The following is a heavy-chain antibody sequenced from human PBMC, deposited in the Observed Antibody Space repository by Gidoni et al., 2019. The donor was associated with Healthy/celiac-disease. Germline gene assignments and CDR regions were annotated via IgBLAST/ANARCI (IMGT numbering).Heavy chain of an antibody. V-gene: IGHV1-69*01. CDR3: ARGSSMIVVVTAFDY. CDR1: GGTFSSYA. D-gene: IGHD3-22*01. CDR2: IIPICGTP. J-gene: IGHJ4*02. Sequence: QVQLVQSGAEVKKPGSSVKVSCKASGGTFSSYAISWVRQAPGQGLEWMGGIIPICGTPNDEQKFQGRVTMTADESTSTAYMELSSLRSEDTSVYYCARGSSMIVVVTAFDYWGQGTLVTVSS.